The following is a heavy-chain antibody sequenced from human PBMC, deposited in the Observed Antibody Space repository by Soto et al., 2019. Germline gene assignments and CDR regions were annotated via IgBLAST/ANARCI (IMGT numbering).Heavy chain of an antibody. CDR3: ARVMKGPMIREYYFDY. J-gene: IGHJ4*02. D-gene: IGHD3-10*01. CDR2: ISGSGGST. V-gene: IGHV3-23*01. Sequence: GGSLRLSCAASAFTYSDYAMTWVRQAPGKGLEWVSAISGSGGSTYYADSVKGRFTISRDDAQNSLYLQMNSLRAEDTAVYYCARVMKGPMIREYYFDYWGQGTLVTVSS. CDR1: AFTYSDYA.